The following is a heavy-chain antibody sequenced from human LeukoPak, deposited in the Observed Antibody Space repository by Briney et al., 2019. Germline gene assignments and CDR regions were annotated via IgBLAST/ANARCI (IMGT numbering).Heavy chain of an antibody. CDR2: ISSSSSYI. CDR3: ARDPLWLRRGHDY. CDR1: GFTFTTYW. D-gene: IGHD5-18*01. V-gene: IGHV3-21*01. Sequence: GESLRLSCAASGFTFTTYWMTWVRQAPGKGLEWVSSISSSSSYIYYADSVKGRFTISRDNAKNSLYLQMNSLRAEDTAVYYCARDPLWLRRGHDYWGQGTLVTVSS. J-gene: IGHJ4*02.